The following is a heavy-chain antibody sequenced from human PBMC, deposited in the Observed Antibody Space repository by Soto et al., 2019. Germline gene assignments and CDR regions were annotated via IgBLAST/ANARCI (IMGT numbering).Heavy chain of an antibody. D-gene: IGHD1-26*01. CDR2: IVVGSGNT. Sequence: ASVKVSCKASGFTLSSSAVQWVRQARGQRLEWIGWIVVGSGNTNYAQKFQERVTITRDMSTSTAYMELSSLRSEDTAVYYCAADPGGSYYPYYYYGMDVWGQGTTVTFSS. V-gene: IGHV1-58*01. CDR3: AADPGGSYYPYYYYGMDV. CDR1: GFTLSSSA. J-gene: IGHJ6*02.